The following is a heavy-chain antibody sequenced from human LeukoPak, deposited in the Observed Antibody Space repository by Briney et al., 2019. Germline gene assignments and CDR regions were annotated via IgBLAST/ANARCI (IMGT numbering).Heavy chain of an antibody. V-gene: IGHV3-30-3*01. D-gene: IGHD3-16*01. CDR2: ISYDGSNK. CDR3: TRGRPFDNDY. Sequence: PGGSLRLSCAASGFTFSSYAMHWVRQAPGKGLEWVAVISYDGSNKYYADSVKGRFTISRDDSKNTAYLQMNSLKTEDTAVYYCTRGRPFDNDYGGQGILVTVP. J-gene: IGHJ4*02. CDR1: GFTFSSYA.